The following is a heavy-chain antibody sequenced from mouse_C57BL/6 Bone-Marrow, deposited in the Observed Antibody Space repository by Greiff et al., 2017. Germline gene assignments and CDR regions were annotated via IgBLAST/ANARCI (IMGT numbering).Heavy chain of an antibody. V-gene: IGHV1-26*01. CDR2: INPNNGGT. D-gene: IGHD1-1*01. J-gene: IGHJ1*03. Sequence: VHVKQSGPELVKPGASVKISCKASGYTFTDYYMNWVKQSHGKSLEWIGDINPNNGGTSYNQKFKGKATLTVDKSSSTAYMELRSLTSEDSAVYYCARTLLYGSSYWWYFDVWGTGTTVTVSS. CDR3: ARTLLYGSSYWWYFDV. CDR1: GYTFTDYY.